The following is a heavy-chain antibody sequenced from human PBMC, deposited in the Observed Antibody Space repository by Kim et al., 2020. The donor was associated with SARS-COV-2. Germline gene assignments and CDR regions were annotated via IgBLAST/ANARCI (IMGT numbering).Heavy chain of an antibody. CDR3: ARGERDTTLDPPAYFFDY. CDR1: GYTFISYY. CDR2: INTSGGST. Sequence: ASVKVSCKASGYTFISYYMHWVRQAPGQGLEWLGIINTSGGSTSFAQKFQGRVTMTRDTSTSTVYMELSSLRSEDTAVYYCARGERDTTLDPPAYFFDYWGQGTLVTVSS. V-gene: IGHV1-46*01. D-gene: IGHD5-18*01. J-gene: IGHJ4*02.